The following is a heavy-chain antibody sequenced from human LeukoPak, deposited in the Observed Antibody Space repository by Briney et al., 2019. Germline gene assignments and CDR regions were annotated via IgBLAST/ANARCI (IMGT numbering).Heavy chain of an antibody. CDR2: INWNGGST. J-gene: IGHJ6*03. CDR3: ARGGISIFGVVIYMDV. D-gene: IGHD3-3*01. CDR1: GFSLDDYG. V-gene: IGHV3-20*04. Sequence: GESLTLSCAVSGFSLDDYGMSWVRQAPEEGLEWVSGINWNGGSTGYADSVKGRFTISRDNAKISLSLQMNSLRVEDTALYYCARGGISIFGVVIYMDVWGKGTTVTVSS.